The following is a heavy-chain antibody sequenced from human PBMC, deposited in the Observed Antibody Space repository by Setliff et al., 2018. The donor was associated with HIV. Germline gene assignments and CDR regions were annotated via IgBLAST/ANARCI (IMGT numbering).Heavy chain of an antibody. D-gene: IGHD6-13*01. J-gene: IGHJ4*02. CDR3: ARRRDGSSWYRGDFDY. CDR2: IYTGGSA. V-gene: IGHV4-59*05. CDR1: DDSISSNY. Sequence: SETLSLTCTVSDDSISSNYWSWIRQSAGKGLEWVGRIYTGGSAYYNPSLKSRVTISVDTSKNQFSLKLSSVTAADTAVYYCARRRDGSSWYRGDFDYWGQGTLVTVSS.